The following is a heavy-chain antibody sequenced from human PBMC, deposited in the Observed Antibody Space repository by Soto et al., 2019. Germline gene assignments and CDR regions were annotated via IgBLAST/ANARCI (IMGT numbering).Heavy chain of an antibody. V-gene: IGHV4-59*01. Sequence: SETLSLTCTVSGGSISSYYWSWIRQPPGKGLEWIGYIYYSGGTNYNPSLKSRVTISVDTSKNQFSLKLSSVTAADTAVYYCARRTAAGWFDAFDIWGQGTMVTVSS. J-gene: IGHJ3*02. CDR2: IYYSGGT. D-gene: IGHD6-19*01. CDR3: ARRTAAGWFDAFDI. CDR1: GGSISSYY.